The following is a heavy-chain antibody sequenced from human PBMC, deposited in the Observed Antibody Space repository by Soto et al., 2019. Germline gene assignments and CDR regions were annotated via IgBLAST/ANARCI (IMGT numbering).Heavy chain of an antibody. V-gene: IGHV4-30-4*01. CDR3: ARDLKAYYDFWSGYHDGGNRYFYYGMDV. J-gene: IGHJ6*02. Sequence: ASETLSLTCTVSGGSISSGDYYWSWIRQPPGKGLEWIGYIYYSGSTYYNPSLKSRVTISVDTSKNQFSLKLSSVTAADTAVYYCARDLKAYYDFWSGYHDGGNRYFYYGMDVWGQGTTVTVSS. CDR1: GGSISSGDYY. D-gene: IGHD3-3*01. CDR2: IYYSGST.